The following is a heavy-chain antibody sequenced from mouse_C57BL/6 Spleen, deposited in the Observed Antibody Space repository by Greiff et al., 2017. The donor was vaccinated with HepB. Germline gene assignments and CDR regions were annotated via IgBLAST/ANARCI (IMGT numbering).Heavy chain of an antibody. D-gene: IGHD2-4*01. CDR3: ARRHYDLDGDY. V-gene: IGHV5-17*01. Sequence: EVKLMESGGGLVKPGGSLKLSCAASGFTFSDYGMHWVRQAPEKGLEWVAYIGSGSSTIYYADTVKGRFTISRDNAKNTLFLQMTSLRSEDTAMYYCARRHYDLDGDYWGQGTTLTVSS. CDR2: IGSGSSTI. J-gene: IGHJ2*01. CDR1: GFTFSDYG.